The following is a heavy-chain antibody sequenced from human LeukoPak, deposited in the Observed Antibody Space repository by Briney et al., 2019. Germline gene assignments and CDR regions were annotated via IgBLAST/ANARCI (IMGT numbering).Heavy chain of an antibody. J-gene: IGHJ4*02. D-gene: IGHD6-19*01. CDR3: ARDYLEQWLETIFDY. CDR2: ISYDGSNK. Sequence: PGRSLRLSCAASGFTFSSYAMHWVRQAPGKGLEWVAVISYDGSNKYYADSVKGRFTISRDNSKNTLYLQMNSLRAEDTAVYYCARDYLEQWLETIFDYWGQGTLVTVSS. V-gene: IGHV3-30-3*01. CDR1: GFTFSSYA.